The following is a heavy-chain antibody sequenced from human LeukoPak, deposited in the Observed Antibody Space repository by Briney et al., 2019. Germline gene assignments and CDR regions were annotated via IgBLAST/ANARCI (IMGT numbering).Heavy chain of an antibody. J-gene: IGHJ4*02. V-gene: IGHV1-69*13. D-gene: IGHD3-3*01. CDR1: GYTFTSYY. CDR2: IIPIFGTA. Sequence: ASVKVSCKASGYTFTSYYMHWVRQAPGQGLEWMGGIIPIFGTANYAQKFQGRVTITADESTSTAYMELSSLRSEDTAVYYCASTLPSFWSGSGFDYWGQGTLVTVSS. CDR3: ASTLPSFWSGSGFDY.